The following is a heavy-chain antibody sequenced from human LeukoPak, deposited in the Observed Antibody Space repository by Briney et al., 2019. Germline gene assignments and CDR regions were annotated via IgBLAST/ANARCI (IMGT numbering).Heavy chain of an antibody. J-gene: IGHJ4*02. CDR2: IYYSGST. Sequence: WETLSLTCTVSGGSISSSSYYWGWIRQPPGKGLEWIGSIYYSGSTYYNPSLKSRVTISVDTSKNQFSLRLSSVTAADTAVYYCARHCYDSSRCFDYWGQGTLVTVSS. CDR1: GGSISSSSYY. D-gene: IGHD3-22*01. V-gene: IGHV4-39*01. CDR3: ARHCYDSSRCFDY.